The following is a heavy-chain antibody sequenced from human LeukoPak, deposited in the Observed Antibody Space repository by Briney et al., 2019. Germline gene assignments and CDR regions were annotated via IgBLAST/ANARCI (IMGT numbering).Heavy chain of an antibody. J-gene: IGHJ4*02. CDR3: ARVLATTSLIDY. CDR2: INSDCSTT. Sequence: GGSLRLSCAASGFTFSSYWMHWVRQAPGKGLVWVSRINSDCSTTSYADSVKGRFTISRDNAKNTLYLQMNSLRAEDTAVYYCARVLATTSLIDYWGQGTLVTVSS. V-gene: IGHV3-74*01. D-gene: IGHD5-12*01. CDR1: GFTFSSYW.